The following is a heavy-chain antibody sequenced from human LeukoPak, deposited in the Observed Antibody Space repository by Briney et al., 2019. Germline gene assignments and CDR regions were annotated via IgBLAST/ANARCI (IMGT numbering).Heavy chain of an antibody. Sequence: GGSLRLSCASSGLSFSTLVMSWVRQAPGKGLEWVSGISGSGGGTYYGESVKGRFTISRDNSKNTLYLQINSLGVEDTALYYWGASPTGLMAAAGMGGYWGQGTQVTVSS. CDR1: GLSFSTLV. D-gene: IGHD6-13*01. CDR2: ISGSGGGT. V-gene: IGHV3-23*01. CDR3: GASPTGLMAAAGMGGY. J-gene: IGHJ4*02.